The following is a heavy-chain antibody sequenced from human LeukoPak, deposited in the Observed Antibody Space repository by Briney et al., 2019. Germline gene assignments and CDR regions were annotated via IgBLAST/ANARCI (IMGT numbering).Heavy chain of an antibody. CDR3: ARVIITMIAHDAFDI. J-gene: IGHJ3*02. D-gene: IGHD3-22*01. CDR1: GGSISSGSYY. V-gene: IGHV4-61*02. CDR2: IYTSEST. Sequence: PSQTLSLTCTVSGGSISSGSYYWIWIRQPAGKGLEWIGRIYTSESTNYNPSLKGRVTISVDTSKNQLSLTESSVTAADTAVYYCARVIITMIAHDAFDIWGQGTMVTVSS.